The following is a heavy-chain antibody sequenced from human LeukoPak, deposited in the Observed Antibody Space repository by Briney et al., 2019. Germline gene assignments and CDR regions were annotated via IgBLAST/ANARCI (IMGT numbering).Heavy chain of an antibody. Sequence: PGGSLRLSCAASGFTFSSYAMSWVRQAPGKGLEWVSAISGSGGSTYYADSVKGRFTISRDNSKNTLYLQMNSLSAEDTAVYYCAKVAVAKSAKYWYFDLWGRGTLVTVS. CDR3: AKVAVAKSAKYWYFDL. V-gene: IGHV3-23*01. CDR2: ISGSGGST. D-gene: IGHD6-19*01. J-gene: IGHJ2*01. CDR1: GFTFSSYA.